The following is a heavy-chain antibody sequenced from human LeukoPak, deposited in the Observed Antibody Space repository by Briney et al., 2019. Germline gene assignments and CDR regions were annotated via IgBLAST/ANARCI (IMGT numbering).Heavy chain of an antibody. CDR3: ARGSIAVAGGGGNFDY. CDR2: ITYDGSNK. J-gene: IGHJ4*02. D-gene: IGHD6-19*01. CDR1: TFTFSHYA. Sequence: GRSLRLSCVASTFTFSHYAMHWVRQAPGKGLEWVAVITYDGSNKYYADSVKGRFTISRDNSKNTLYLQMNSLRAEDTAVYYCARGSIAVAGGGGNFDYWGQGTLVTVSS. V-gene: IGHV3-30-3*01.